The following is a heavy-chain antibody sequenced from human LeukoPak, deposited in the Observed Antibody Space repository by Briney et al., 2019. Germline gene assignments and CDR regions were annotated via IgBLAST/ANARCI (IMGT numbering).Heavy chain of an antibody. CDR1: GYSITSGYY. J-gene: IGHJ4*02. D-gene: IGHD3-3*01. CDR2: ISGSGGST. V-gene: IGHV3-23*01. Sequence: ETLSLTCTVSGYSITSGYYWGWVRQAPGKGLEWVSAISGSGGSTYYADSVKGRFTISRDNSKNTLYLQMNSLRAEDTAVYYCAKDLGTFTIFGVVISIDYWGQGTLVTVSS. CDR3: AKDLGTFTIFGVVISIDY.